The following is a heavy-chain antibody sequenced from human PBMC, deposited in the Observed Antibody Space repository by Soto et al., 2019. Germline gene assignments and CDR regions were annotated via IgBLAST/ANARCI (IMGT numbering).Heavy chain of an antibody. D-gene: IGHD3-22*01. J-gene: IGHJ4*02. CDR2: IYYSGST. V-gene: IGHV4-59*01. CDR1: GGSISSYY. CDR3: ARDPFYYDSSGY. Sequence: PSETLSLTCTVSGGSISSYYWSWIRQPPGKGLEWIGYIYYSGSTNYNPSLKSRVTISVDTSKNQFSLKLSSVTAADTAVYYCARDPFYYDSSGYWGQGTLVTVSS.